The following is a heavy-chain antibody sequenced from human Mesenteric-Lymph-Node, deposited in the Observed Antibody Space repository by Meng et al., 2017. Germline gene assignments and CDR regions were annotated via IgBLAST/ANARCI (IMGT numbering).Heavy chain of an antibody. CDR3: TTTKTQAGHFDY. Sequence: GESLKISCVASGFTFSDYEMNWVRQAPGKGLEWISYISTTGSARDYADSLKGRLTISRDNAKNSLYLQMNNLKSEDTAVYYCTTTKTQAGHFDYWGQGSLVTVSS. D-gene: IGHD6-13*01. V-gene: IGHV3-48*03. CDR2: ISTTGSAR. J-gene: IGHJ4*02. CDR1: GFTFSDYE.